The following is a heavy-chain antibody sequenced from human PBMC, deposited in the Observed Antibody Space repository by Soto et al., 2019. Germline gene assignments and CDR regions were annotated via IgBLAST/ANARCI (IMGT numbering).Heavy chain of an antibody. Sequence: SETLSLTCTVSGGSISSGGYYCSWIRQHPGKSLERIGYIYYSGSTYYNPSLKSRVSISVDTSKNQFSLKLRSVTAADTAVYYCARGYYDSSGYYGMDVWGQGTTVT. V-gene: IGHV4-31*03. CDR3: ARGYYDSSGYYGMDV. CDR2: IYYSGST. CDR1: GGSISSGGYY. D-gene: IGHD3-22*01. J-gene: IGHJ6*02.